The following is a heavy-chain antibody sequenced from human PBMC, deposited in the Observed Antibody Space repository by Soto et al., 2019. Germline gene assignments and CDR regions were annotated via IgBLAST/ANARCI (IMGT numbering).Heavy chain of an antibody. CDR1: GYTFTSYG. J-gene: IGHJ5*02. Sequence: ASVKVSCKASGYTFTSYGISWVRQAPGQGLEWMGWISAYNGNTNYAQKLQGRVTMTTDTSTSTAYMELRSLRSDDTAVYYCARDCGDYGDYEVWFDPWGQGTLGTVS. CDR3: ARDCGDYGDYEVWFDP. V-gene: IGHV1-18*04. CDR2: ISAYNGNT. D-gene: IGHD4-17*01.